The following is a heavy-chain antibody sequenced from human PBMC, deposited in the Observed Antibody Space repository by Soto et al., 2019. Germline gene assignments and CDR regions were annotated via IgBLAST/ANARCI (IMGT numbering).Heavy chain of an antibody. Sequence: PSETLSLTCTVSGGSISSGEYYWSWIRQPPGKGLEWIGYIYYSGSTYYNPSLKSRVTISVDTSKNQFSLKLSSVTAADTAVYYCARGLCSGTSCHKSVWFESWGQGTLVTVSS. V-gene: IGHV4-30-4*01. D-gene: IGHD2-2*02. CDR3: ARGLCSGTSCHKSVWFES. CDR2: IYYSGST. J-gene: IGHJ5*01. CDR1: GGSISSGEYY.